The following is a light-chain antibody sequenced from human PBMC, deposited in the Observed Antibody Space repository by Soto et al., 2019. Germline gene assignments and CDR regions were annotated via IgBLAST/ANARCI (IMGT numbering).Light chain of an antibody. CDR3: QQSYTTPRAT. Sequence: DIQMTQSPSSLSASVGDRVTITCRASQGIRTYLNWYQQERGKAPKLVIYGASSLQSGVPSRFSGSGSGTDFTLTISSLHPEDFATYYCQQSYTTPRATFGQGTKVEIK. J-gene: IGKJ1*01. V-gene: IGKV1-39*01. CDR2: GAS. CDR1: QGIRTY.